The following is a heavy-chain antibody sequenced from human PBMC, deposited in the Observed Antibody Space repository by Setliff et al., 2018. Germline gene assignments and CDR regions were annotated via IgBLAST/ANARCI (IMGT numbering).Heavy chain of an antibody. CDR3: ARDAPQDYYYYMDV. CDR1: GGSISSDGYY. J-gene: IGHJ6*03. V-gene: IGHV4-31*03. CDR2: IYYGGST. Sequence: PSETLSLTCTVSGGSISSDGYYWSWIRQHPGKGLEWIGNIYYGGSTYYNPSLKSRVTISVDTSKNQFSLKLRTVTAADTAVYYCARDAPQDYYYYMDVWGKGTTVTVSS.